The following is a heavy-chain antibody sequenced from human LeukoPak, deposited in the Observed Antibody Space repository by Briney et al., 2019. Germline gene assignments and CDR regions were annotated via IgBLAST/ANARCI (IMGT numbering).Heavy chain of an antibody. CDR1: GYSFTSYW. Sequence: GESLKISCKGSGYSFTSYWIGWVRQMPGKGMEWMGIIYPGDSDTRYSPSFQGQVTISADKSISTAYLQWSSLKASDTAMYYCARLSTRYYYYMDVWGKGTTVTVSS. V-gene: IGHV5-51*01. CDR2: IYPGDSDT. CDR3: ARLSTRYYYYMDV. J-gene: IGHJ6*03.